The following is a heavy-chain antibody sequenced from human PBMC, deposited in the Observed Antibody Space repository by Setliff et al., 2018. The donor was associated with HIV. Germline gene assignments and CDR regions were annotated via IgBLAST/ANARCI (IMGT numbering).Heavy chain of an antibody. CDR1: GGSISSSIYY. CDR3: ARERSLITNRRYFDS. J-gene: IGHJ4*02. Sequence: SETLSLTCTVSGGSISSSIYYWGWVRQPPGKGLEWIGGIYYTGSPFYNPSLKSRVTISVDTSNNQFSLKLSSVTAADTAVYYCARERSLITNRRYFDSWGQGTLVTVSS. V-gene: IGHV4-39*01. D-gene: IGHD1-1*01. CDR2: IYYTGSP.